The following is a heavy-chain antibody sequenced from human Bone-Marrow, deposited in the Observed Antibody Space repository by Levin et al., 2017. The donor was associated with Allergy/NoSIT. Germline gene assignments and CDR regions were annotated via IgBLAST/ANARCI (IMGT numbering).Heavy chain of an antibody. V-gene: IGHV3-23*01. J-gene: IGHJ3*02. Sequence: SCAASGFTFSSYAMSWVRQAPGKGLEWVSAISGSGGSTYYADSVKGRFTISRDNSKNTLYLQMNSLRAEDTAVYYCAKDSSPRRAAGLDAFDIWGQGTMVTVSS. CDR3: AKDSSPRRAAGLDAFDI. D-gene: IGHD6-13*01. CDR1: GFTFSSYA. CDR2: ISGSGGST.